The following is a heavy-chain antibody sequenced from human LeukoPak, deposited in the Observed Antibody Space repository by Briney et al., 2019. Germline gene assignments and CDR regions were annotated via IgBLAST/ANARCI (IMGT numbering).Heavy chain of an antibody. D-gene: IGHD3-10*01. CDR1: GLSVSSNY. Sequence: GGSLRLSYTASGLSVSSNYMSWVRQAPGMGLEWVSVIYSTGRTYYADSVKGRFTISRDNSKKTLYLQMNSLRAEDTAVYYCARVWYGSGSLYYYYYYMDVWGKGTTVTISS. V-gene: IGHV3-66*01. J-gene: IGHJ6*03. CDR2: IYSTGRT. CDR3: ARVWYGSGSLYYYYYYMDV.